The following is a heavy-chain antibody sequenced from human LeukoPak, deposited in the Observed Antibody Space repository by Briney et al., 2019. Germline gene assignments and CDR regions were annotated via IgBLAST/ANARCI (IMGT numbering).Heavy chain of an antibody. V-gene: IGHV5-51*01. CDR3: ARPRTRGYNYGLIY. D-gene: IGHD5-18*01. CDR1: GYNFSTYW. Sequence: GESLKISCKGSGYNFSTYWIGWVRQMPGKGLEWMGIIYPGDSDTRYSPSSQGQVTISADKSISTAYLQWSSLKASDTAMYYCARPRTRGYNYGLIYWGQGTLVTVSS. CDR2: IYPGDSDT. J-gene: IGHJ4*02.